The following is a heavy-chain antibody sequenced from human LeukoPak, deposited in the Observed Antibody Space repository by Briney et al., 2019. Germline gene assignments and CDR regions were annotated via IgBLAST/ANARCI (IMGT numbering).Heavy chain of an antibody. J-gene: IGHJ4*02. CDR3: ARRGLDY. CDR2: INPSGGST. D-gene: IGHD3-16*01. Sequence: ASVKVSCKASGYTFTSYYIHWVRQAPGQGLEWMGIINPSGGSTSYAQKFQGRVTVTTDTSTTTAYMELRSLRSDDTAVYYCARRGLDYWGQGTLVTVSS. CDR1: GYTFTSYY. V-gene: IGHV1-46*01.